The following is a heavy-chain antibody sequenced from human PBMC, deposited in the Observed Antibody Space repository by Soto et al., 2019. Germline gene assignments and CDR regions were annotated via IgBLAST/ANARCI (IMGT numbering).Heavy chain of an antibody. CDR1: GFTFSSYA. J-gene: IGHJ4*02. V-gene: IGHV3-23*01. CDR3: AKDRWYCSSTSCYVSGGFDY. Sequence: GGSLRLSCAASGFTFSSYAMSWVRQAPGKGLEWVSAISGSGGSTYYADSVKGRFTISRDNSKNTLYLQMNSLRAEDTAVYYCAKDRWYCSSTSCYVSGGFDYWGQGTLVTVSS. CDR2: ISGSGGST. D-gene: IGHD2-2*01.